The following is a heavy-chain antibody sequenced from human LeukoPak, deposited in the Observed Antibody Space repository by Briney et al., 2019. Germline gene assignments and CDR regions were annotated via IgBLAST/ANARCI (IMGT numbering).Heavy chain of an antibody. CDR1: GDSFSSNSAA. D-gene: IGHD3-10*01. CDR2: TYYRSKWYN. CDR3: AREVPHGSGSLDGMDV. J-gene: IGHJ6*02. V-gene: IGHV6-1*01. Sequence: SQTLSLTCAISGDSFSSNSAAWNWIRQSPSRGLEWLGRTYYRSKWYNDYAVSVKSRITINPDTSENQFSLQLNSVTPEDTAVYYCAREVPHGSGSLDGMDVWGQGTTVTVSS.